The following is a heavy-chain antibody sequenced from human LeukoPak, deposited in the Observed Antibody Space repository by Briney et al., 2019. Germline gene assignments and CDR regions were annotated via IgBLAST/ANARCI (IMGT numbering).Heavy chain of an antibody. CDR2: INSDGSST. CDR3: ARTYSSSARWAFDI. D-gene: IGHD6-13*01. J-gene: IGHJ3*02. V-gene: IGHV3-74*01. CDR1: GFTVSSNY. Sequence: GGSLRLSCAASGFTVSSNYMSWVRQAPGKGLVWVSRINSDGSSTSYADSVKGRFTISRDNAKNTLYLQMNSLRAEDTAVYYCARTYSSSARWAFDIWGQGTMVTVSS.